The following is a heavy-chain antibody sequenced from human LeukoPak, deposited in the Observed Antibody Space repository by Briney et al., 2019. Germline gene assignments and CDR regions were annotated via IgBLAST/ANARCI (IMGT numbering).Heavy chain of an antibody. CDR1: GYTFSDYA. CDR2: IDAGNGNT. Sequence: PGASVKVSCKASGYTFSDYAIHWVRQAPGQRLEWMGWIDAGNGNTRYSQKFQGGVTITRDTSTSTAYIELRSLRSEDTAMYYCARGSTSDWPLDHWGQETLVTISS. CDR3: ARGSTSDWPLDH. J-gene: IGHJ4*02. V-gene: IGHV1-3*01. D-gene: IGHD2-2*01.